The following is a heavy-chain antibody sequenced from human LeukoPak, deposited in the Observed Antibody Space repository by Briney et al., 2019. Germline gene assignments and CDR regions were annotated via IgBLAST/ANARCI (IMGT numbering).Heavy chain of an antibody. CDR1: GFTFSSYS. D-gene: IGHD6-13*01. CDR2: ISSSSYI. J-gene: IGHJ6*03. CDR3: ARTRGIAAAGTYYYYYMDV. Sequence: PGGSLRLSCAASGFTFSSYSMNWVRQAPGKGLEWVSSISSSSYIYYADSVKGRFTISRDNAKNSLYLQMNSLRAEDTAVYYCARTRGIAAAGTYYYYYMDVWGKGTTVTVSS. V-gene: IGHV3-21*04.